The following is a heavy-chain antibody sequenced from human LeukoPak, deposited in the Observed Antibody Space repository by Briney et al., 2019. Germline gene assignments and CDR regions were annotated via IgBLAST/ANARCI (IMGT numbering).Heavy chain of an antibody. V-gene: IGHV1-2*02. CDR2: INPNSGGT. CDR1: GYTFTGYY. J-gene: IGHJ5*02. CDR3: ATNTIPGYSSSWYGYNWFDP. Sequence: ASVKVSCKASGYTFTGYYMHWVRQAPGQGLEWMGWINPNSGGTNYAQKFQGRVTMTRDTSISTAYMELSRLRSDDTAVYYCATNTIPGYSSSWYGYNWFDPWGQGTLVTVS. D-gene: IGHD6-13*01.